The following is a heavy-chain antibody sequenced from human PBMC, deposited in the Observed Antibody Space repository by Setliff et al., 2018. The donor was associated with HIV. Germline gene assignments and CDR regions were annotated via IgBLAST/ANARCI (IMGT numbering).Heavy chain of an antibody. CDR1: GFTFSSHW. J-gene: IGHJ4*02. CDR2: INQDGSEK. Sequence: PGGSLRLSCAVSGFTFSSHWMVWVRQAPGKGLEWVANINQDGSEKNYVDSVKGRFTISRDNSKNTLSLQMDILRAEDTAIYYCVRGVFDYWGQGVLVTVSS. CDR3: VRGVFDY. V-gene: IGHV3-7*03.